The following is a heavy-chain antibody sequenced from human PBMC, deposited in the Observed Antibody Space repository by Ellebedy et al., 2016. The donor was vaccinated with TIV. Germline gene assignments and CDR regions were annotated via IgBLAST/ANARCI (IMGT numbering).Heavy chain of an antibody. D-gene: IGHD6-19*01. CDR1: GFTFSSYA. V-gene: IGHV3-30-3*01. CDR3: ARVVYSSGWFDAFDI. CDR2: ISYDGSNK. J-gene: IGHJ3*02. Sequence: GESLKISCAASGFTFSSYAMHWVRQAPGKGLEWVAVISYDGSNKYYADSVKGRFTISRDNAKNTLYLQMNSLRAEDTAVYYCARVVYSSGWFDAFDIWGQGTMVTVSS.